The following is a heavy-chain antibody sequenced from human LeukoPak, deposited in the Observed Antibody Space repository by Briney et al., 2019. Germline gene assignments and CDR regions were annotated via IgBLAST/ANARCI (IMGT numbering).Heavy chain of an antibody. Sequence: SVKVSCKASGFTFSNSAVQWVRQARGQRLESIGWIVVGSGNTNYAQRFQERVTITRDMSTSTAYLELDSLRSEDTAVYYCAAGPPGASWFMDVWAKGPRSSSP. CDR2: IVVGSGNT. CDR3: AAGPPGASWFMDV. D-gene: IGHD3-22*01. CDR1: GFTFSNSA. V-gene: IGHV1-58*01. J-gene: IGHJ6*03.